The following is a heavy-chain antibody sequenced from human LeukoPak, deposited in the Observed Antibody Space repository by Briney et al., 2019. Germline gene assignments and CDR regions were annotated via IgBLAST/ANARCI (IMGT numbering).Heavy chain of an antibody. Sequence: PSETLSLTCTLSGPSMRIYYWTWLRHPPGKGLEWFANAEYTGSTDYNPSLESRATISVDTSKGQFSLTLNSVTAADTAVYYCASRSGRNYYGMDVWGQGTTVTVSS. V-gene: IGHV4-59*01. CDR2: AEYTGST. CDR3: ASRSGRNYYGMDV. CDR1: GPSMRIYY. J-gene: IGHJ6*02. D-gene: IGHD3-10*01.